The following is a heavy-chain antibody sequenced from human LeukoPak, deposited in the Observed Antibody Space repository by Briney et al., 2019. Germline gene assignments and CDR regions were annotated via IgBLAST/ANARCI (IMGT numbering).Heavy chain of an antibody. Sequence: GASVNVSCKASGYTFTGYYMHWVRQAPGQGLEWMGWINPNSGGTNYAQKFQGRVTMTRDTSISTAYMELSRLRSDDTAVYYCARDVDTAMVTDYWGQGTLVTVSS. J-gene: IGHJ4*02. CDR1: GYTFTGYY. V-gene: IGHV1-2*02. D-gene: IGHD5-18*01. CDR3: ARDVDTAMVTDY. CDR2: INPNSGGT.